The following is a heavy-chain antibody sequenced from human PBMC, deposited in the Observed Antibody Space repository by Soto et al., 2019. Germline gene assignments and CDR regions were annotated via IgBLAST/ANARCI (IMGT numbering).Heavy chain of an antibody. Sequence: SETLSLTCTVSGGSISNYYWSWIRHPPGKKLEWIGYIYYSGSTKYNPSLKSRVTISVDTSKNQFSLKLSSVTAADTAVYYCARVGCSSTGCYVWDNWFDPWGQGTLVTVSS. J-gene: IGHJ5*02. CDR1: GGSISNYY. D-gene: IGHD2-2*01. CDR3: ARVGCSSTGCYVWDNWFDP. CDR2: IYYSGST. V-gene: IGHV4-59*01.